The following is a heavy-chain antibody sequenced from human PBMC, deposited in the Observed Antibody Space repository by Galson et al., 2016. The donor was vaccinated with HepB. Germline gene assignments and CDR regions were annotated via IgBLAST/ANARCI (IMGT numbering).Heavy chain of an antibody. V-gene: IGHV1-18*04. J-gene: IGHJ4*02. CDR1: GYTFSNYG. CDR2: ISVYNGNT. Sequence: SVKVSCKASGYTFSNYGIGWVRQAPGQGLEWMGWISVYNGNTNYAQKFQGRVTMTTDTSTSTAYMELRSVRSDDTAIYYCASGSEYLWWGQGTRITVSS. CDR3: ASGSEYLW. D-gene: IGHD2-8*01.